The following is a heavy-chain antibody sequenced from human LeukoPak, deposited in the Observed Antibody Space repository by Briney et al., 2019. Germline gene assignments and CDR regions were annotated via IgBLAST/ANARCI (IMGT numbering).Heavy chain of an antibody. Sequence: GGSLRLSCAASGFSLSTHWMSWVRLAPGKGPEWVANIKYDGSEKYYVDSVKGRFTISRDNAKNSLYLHMNSLRAEDTAVYYCASGFLDDFWSGHFWGQGTLVTVSS. CDR3: ASGFLDDFWSGHF. J-gene: IGHJ4*02. V-gene: IGHV3-7*01. CDR1: GFSLSTHW. D-gene: IGHD3-3*01. CDR2: IKYDGSEK.